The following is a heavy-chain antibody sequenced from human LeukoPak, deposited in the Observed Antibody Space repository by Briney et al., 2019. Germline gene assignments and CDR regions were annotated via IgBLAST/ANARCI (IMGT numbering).Heavy chain of an antibody. CDR2: ISSSSSYI. CDR3: ARDDDFSGFDP. V-gene: IGHV3-21*01. J-gene: IGHJ5*02. CDR1: GFTFSSYS. Sequence: GGSLRLSCAASGFTFSSYSMNWVRQAPGKGLEWVSSISSSSSYIYYADSVKGRFTTSRDNAKNSLYLQMNSLRAEDTAVYYCARDDDFSGFDPWGQGTLVTVSS. D-gene: IGHD3-3*01.